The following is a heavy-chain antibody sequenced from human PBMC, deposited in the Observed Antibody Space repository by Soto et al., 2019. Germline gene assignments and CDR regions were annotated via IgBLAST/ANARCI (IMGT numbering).Heavy chain of an antibody. Sequence: ASVKVSCKASGYTFTSYDINWVRQATGQGLEWMGWMNPNSGNTGYAQKFQGRVTMTRNTSISTAYMELSSLRSEDTAVYYCARVDFVGLREDYYYYMDVWGKGTTVTVSS. D-gene: IGHD4-17*01. CDR1: GYTFTSYD. CDR3: ARVDFVGLREDYYYYMDV. CDR2: MNPNSGNT. V-gene: IGHV1-8*01. J-gene: IGHJ6*03.